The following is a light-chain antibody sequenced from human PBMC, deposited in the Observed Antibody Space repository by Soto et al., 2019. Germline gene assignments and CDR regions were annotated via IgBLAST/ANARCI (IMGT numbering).Light chain of an antibody. V-gene: IGKV1-33*01. CDR2: DAS. Sequence: DIPMTQSPSSLSASVGDRVTITCQASQDISNYLYWYQQKGGKAPKLLIYDASNLETGVPSRFSGSGSGTDFTFTISSLQAEDIATYYCQQYESPPITFGQGTRLEIK. J-gene: IGKJ5*01. CDR3: QQYESPPIT. CDR1: QDISNY.